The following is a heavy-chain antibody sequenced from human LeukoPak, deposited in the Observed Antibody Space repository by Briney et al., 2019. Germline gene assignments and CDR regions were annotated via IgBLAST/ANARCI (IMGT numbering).Heavy chain of an antibody. CDR3: VRDGGGGLDYFDH. D-gene: IGHD3-16*01. CDR2: TYYRSKWYN. Sequence: SQTLSLTCAISGDSVSSNGAAWNWIRQSPSRGLEWLGRTYYRSKWYNDYAVSVRGRITINPDTSKNQFSLQLNSVTPEDTAVYYCVRDGGGGLDYFDHWGQGTLVTVSS. J-gene: IGHJ4*02. CDR1: GDSVSSNGAA. V-gene: IGHV6-1*01.